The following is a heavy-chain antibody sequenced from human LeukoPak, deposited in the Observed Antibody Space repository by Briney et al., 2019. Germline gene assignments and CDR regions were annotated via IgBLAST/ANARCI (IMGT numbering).Heavy chain of an antibody. Sequence: KPGGSLRLSCAASGFTFTSYSMNWVRQAPGKGLEWVSSISSGSDYIYYADSVKGRFTISRDNAKNSLYLQMNSLRVEDTAVYYCARVDSSGYYYPDYWGQGTLVTVSS. CDR2: ISSGSDYI. J-gene: IGHJ4*02. CDR3: ARVDSSGYYYPDY. D-gene: IGHD3-22*01. V-gene: IGHV3-21*01. CDR1: GFTFTSYS.